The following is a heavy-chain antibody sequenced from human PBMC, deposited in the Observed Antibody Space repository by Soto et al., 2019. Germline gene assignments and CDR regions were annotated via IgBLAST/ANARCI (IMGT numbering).Heavy chain of an antibody. V-gene: IGHV4-39*01. CDR3: AREILAFDY. CDR2: IYYSGST. D-gene: IGHD2-8*02. J-gene: IGHJ4*02. CDR1: GGSISSYY. Sequence: PSETLSLTCTVSGGSISSYYWSWIRQSPGKGLEWIGSIYYSGSTYYNPSLKSRVTISVDTSKNQFSLKLSSVTAADTAVYYCAREILAFDYWGQGTLVTVS.